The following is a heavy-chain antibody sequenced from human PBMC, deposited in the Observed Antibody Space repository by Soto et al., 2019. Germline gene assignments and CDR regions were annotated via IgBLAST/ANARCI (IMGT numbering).Heavy chain of an antibody. CDR2: IYYSGST. J-gene: IGHJ5*02. V-gene: IGHV4-30-4*01. D-gene: IGHD3-22*01. Sequence: SETLSLTCTVSGGSISSGDYYWSWIRQSPGKGLEWIGYIYYSGSTYYNPSLKSRVTISVDTSKNQFSLKLSSVTAADTAVYYCAGQYYYDSSGYQNWFDPWGQGTLVTVSS. CDR3: AGQYYYDSSGYQNWFDP. CDR1: GGSISSGDYY.